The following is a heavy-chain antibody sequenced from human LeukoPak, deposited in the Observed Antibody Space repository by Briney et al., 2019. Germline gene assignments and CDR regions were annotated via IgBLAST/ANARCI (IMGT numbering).Heavy chain of an antibody. Sequence: PGGSLRLSCAASGFTFSSYAMSWVRQAPGKGLEWVSTISGSGGSTYYADSVKGRFTISRDNSKNTLYLQMSSPRAEDTAVYYCAKDLSGDYYLDCWGQGTLVTVSS. CDR2: ISGSGGST. D-gene: IGHD4-17*01. V-gene: IGHV3-23*01. CDR1: GFTFSSYA. CDR3: AKDLSGDYYLDC. J-gene: IGHJ4*02.